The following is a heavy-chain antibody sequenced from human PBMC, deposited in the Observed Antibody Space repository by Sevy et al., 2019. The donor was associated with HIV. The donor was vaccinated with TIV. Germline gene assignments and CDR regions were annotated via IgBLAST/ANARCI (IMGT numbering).Heavy chain of an antibody. J-gene: IGHJ6*02. Sequence: ASVKVSCKASGGTCSSYAISWVRLAPRQGLEWMGGIIPIFGTANYAQKFQGRVTITADESTSTAYMELSSLRSEDTAVYYCAREANYYGSGLYYYYGMDVWGQGTTVTVSS. D-gene: IGHD3-10*01. CDR2: IIPIFGTA. V-gene: IGHV1-69*13. CDR3: AREANYYGSGLYYYYGMDV. CDR1: GGTCSSYA.